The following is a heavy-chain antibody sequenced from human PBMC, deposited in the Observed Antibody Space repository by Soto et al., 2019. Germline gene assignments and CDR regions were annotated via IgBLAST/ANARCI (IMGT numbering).Heavy chain of an antibody. V-gene: IGHV1-46*01. J-gene: IGHJ1*01. CDR2: INPSGGST. CDR3: ARDHLGGYYDSSGYYAAEYFQH. D-gene: IGHD3-22*01. CDR1: GYTFTSYY. Sequence: QVQLVQSGAEVKKPGASVKVSCKASGYTFTSYYMHWVRQAPGQGLEWMGIINPSGGSTSYAQKFQGRVTMTRDTSTSIVYMELSSLRSEDTAVYYCARDHLGGYYDSSGYYAAEYFQHWGQGTLVTVSS.